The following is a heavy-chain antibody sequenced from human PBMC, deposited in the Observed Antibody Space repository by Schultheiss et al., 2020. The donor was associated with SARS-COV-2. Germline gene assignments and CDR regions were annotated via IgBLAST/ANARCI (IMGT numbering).Heavy chain of an antibody. J-gene: IGHJ2*01. Sequence: GESLKISCAASGFTFSSYDMHWVRQATGKGLEWVSAIGTAGDTYYPGSVKGRFTISRENAKNTLYLQLNSLRAEDTAVYYCARSGGYCSGGSCYDWYFDFWGRGTLVTVSS. CDR3: ARSGGYCSGGSCYDWYFDF. D-gene: IGHD2-15*01. V-gene: IGHV3-13*01. CDR2: IGTAGDT. CDR1: GFTFSSYD.